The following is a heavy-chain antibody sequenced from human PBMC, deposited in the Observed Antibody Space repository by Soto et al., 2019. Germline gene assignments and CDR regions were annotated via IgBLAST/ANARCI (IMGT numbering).Heavy chain of an antibody. CDR2: IITLFGTA. CDR3: AREVGYGDFSAALLD. CDR1: GGTFSSHS. Sequence: VQLMQSGAEVKQPGSSVKVSCKASGGTFSSHSINWVRQAPGQGLEWMGGIITLFGTANYAQNFQGRVTINADQSTSTAYMELNSLRSADTAVYYCAREVGYGDFSAALLDWGQGTLVTVSS. D-gene: IGHD4-17*01. V-gene: IGHV1-69*01. J-gene: IGHJ4*02.